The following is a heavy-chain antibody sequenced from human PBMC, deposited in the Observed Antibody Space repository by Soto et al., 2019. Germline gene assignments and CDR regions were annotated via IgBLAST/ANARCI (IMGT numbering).Heavy chain of an antibody. CDR3: ALNDRYFDL. CDR1: GFGFGDYA. Sequence: EVQLVESGGGLVQPGRSLRLSCAASGFGFGDYAMHWVRQGPGKGLEWVSGISWNSGNIGYAGSVKGRFTISRDNAKNSLYLQMNSLRTEDTALYYCALNDRYFDLWGRGTLVTVSS. J-gene: IGHJ2*01. CDR2: ISWNSGNI. D-gene: IGHD1-1*01. V-gene: IGHV3-9*01.